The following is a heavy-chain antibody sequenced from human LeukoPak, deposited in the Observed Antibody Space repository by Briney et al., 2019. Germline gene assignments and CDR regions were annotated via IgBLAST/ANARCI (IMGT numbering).Heavy chain of an antibody. CDR3: AKGATVTTSLDY. D-gene: IGHD4-17*01. CDR1: GFSFGSYA. V-gene: IGHV3-30*02. J-gene: IGHJ4*02. Sequence: GGSLRLSCAASGFSFGSYAMHWVRQAPDKGLEWVAVIWYDGSYKYYGDSVKGRFTISRDNSKNTLYLQMNSLRAEDTAVYYCAKGATVTTSLDYWGQGTLVTVSS. CDR2: IWYDGSYK.